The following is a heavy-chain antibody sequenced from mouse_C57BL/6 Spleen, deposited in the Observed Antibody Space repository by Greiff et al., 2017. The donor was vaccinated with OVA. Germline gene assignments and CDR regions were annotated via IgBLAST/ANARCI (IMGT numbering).Heavy chain of an antibody. CDR1: GYTFTGYW. V-gene: IGHV1-9*01. D-gene: IGHD1-1*01. Sequence: QVQLQQSGAELMKPGASVKLSCKATGYTFTGYWIEWVKQRPGHGLEWIGEILPGSGSTNYNEKFKGKATFTADTSSNTAYMQLSSLTTEDSASYYCARFSGSSYWYFDVWGTGTTVTVSS. J-gene: IGHJ1*03. CDR3: ARFSGSSYWYFDV. CDR2: ILPGSGST.